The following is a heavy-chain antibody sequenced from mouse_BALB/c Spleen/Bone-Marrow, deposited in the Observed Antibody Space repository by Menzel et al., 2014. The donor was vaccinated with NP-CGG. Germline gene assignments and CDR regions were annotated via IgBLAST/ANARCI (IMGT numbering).Heavy chain of an antibody. CDR1: GYAFTNYW. J-gene: IGHJ4*01. V-gene: IGHV1-54*01. CDR2: INPGSGGT. CDR3: ARELVRGMDY. Sequence: VQLQQSGAELVRPGTSVKVSCKASGYAFTNYWIEWMKQRPGQGLEWIGAINPGSGGTNYNEKFKGKATLTADKSSSTAYMQLSSLTSDDSAVYFCARELVRGMDYWGQGTSVTVSS. D-gene: IGHD1-1*01.